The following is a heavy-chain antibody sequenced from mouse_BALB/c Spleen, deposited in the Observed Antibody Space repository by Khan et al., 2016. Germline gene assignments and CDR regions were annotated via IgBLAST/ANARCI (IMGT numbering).Heavy chain of an antibody. J-gene: IGHJ1*01. Sequence: VQLQQSGAELVKPGASVKLSCTASGFNIKDTYMHWVKQRPEQGLEWIGRIDPANGNTKYDPKFQGKVTITADTSSNTAYLQLSSLTSEDTAVYYCARKGGWDRYFDVWGAGTTVTVSS. D-gene: IGHD4-1*01. V-gene: IGHV14-3*02. CDR3: ARKGGWDRYFDV. CDR2: IDPANGNT. CDR1: GFNIKDTY.